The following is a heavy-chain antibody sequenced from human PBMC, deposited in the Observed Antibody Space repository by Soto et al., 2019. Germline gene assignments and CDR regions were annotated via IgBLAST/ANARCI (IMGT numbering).Heavy chain of an antibody. D-gene: IGHD7-27*01. J-gene: IGHJ6*02. Sequence: QLQLQESGSGLVKPSQTLSLTCAVSGGSISSGGYSWSWIRQPPGKGLEWIGYIYHSGSTYYNPSLKSRVTISVDRSKNQFSLKLSSVTAADTAVYYCARRTGERGTDYYYYGMDVWGQGTTVTVSS. CDR2: IYHSGST. CDR1: GGSISSGGYS. V-gene: IGHV4-30-2*01. CDR3: ARRTGERGTDYYYYGMDV.